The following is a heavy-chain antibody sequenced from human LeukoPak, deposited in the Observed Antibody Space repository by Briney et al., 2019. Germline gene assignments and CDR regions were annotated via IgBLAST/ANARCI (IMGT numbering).Heavy chain of an antibody. CDR1: GFTFSSYS. V-gene: IGHV3-21*01. CDR3: AKDVSGIWDYYYYYMDV. Sequence: PGGSLRLSCAASGFTFSSYSMNWVRQAPGKGLEWVSSISSSSSYIYYADSVKGRFTISRDNAKNSLYLQMNSLRAEDTAVYYCAKDVSGIWDYYYYYMDVWGKGTTVTVSS. CDR2: ISSSSSYI. J-gene: IGHJ6*03. D-gene: IGHD5/OR15-5a*01.